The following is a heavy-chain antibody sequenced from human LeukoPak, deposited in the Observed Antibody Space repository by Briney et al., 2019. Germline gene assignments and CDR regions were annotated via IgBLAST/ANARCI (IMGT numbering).Heavy chain of an antibody. J-gene: IGHJ5*02. CDR2: IKQDGSEK. CDR1: GFTFSSYW. V-gene: IGHV3-7*01. D-gene: IGHD6-19*01. Sequence: GGSLRLSCAASGFTFSSYWMSWVRQAPGKGLEWVANIKQDGSEKYYVDSVKGRFTISRDNAKNSLYLQMNSLRAEDTAVYYCVRDRANIAMAGGWFDPWGQGALVTVSS. CDR3: VRDRANIAMAGGWFDP.